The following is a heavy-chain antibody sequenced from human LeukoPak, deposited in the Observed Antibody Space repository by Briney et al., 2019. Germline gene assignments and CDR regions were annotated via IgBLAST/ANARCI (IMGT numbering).Heavy chain of an antibody. CDR1: GYTFTSYA. CDR3: AVQQLGWFDP. D-gene: IGHD6-13*01. J-gene: IGHJ5*02. V-gene: IGHV1-3*01. CDR2: INAGNGDT. Sequence: PEASVKVSCKASGYTFTSYAIHWVRQAPGQRLEWMGWINAGNGDTKYSQTFQGRVTITRDTSASTVYMEVSSLRSEDTAVYYCAVQQLGWFDPWGQGTLVTVSS.